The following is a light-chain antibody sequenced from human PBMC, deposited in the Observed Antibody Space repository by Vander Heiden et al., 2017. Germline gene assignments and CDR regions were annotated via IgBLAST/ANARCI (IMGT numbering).Light chain of an antibody. CDR1: DIGSKS. CDR2: DDS. Sequence: SYVLTHPPSMSVAPGQKARLTCGGNDIGSKSVHRDQQKPGQAPVLVVYDDSGRPSGIPERFSGTNSANTATLTNSRVEAGDEADYYCQVWDRGVFGGGTKL. J-gene: IGLJ3*02. CDR3: QVWDRGV. V-gene: IGLV3-21*02.